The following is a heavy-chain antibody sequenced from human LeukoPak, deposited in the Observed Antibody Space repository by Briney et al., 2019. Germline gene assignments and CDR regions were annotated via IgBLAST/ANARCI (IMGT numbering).Heavy chain of an antibody. CDR1: GDSVSSNSAA. V-gene: IGHV6-1*01. CDR2: TYYRSKWYN. Sequence: KPSQALSLTCAISGDSVSSNSAAWNWIRQSPSRGLEWLGRTYYRSKWYNDYAVSVKSQITINPDTSKNQFSLQLNSVTPEDTAVYYCARDRYCSSTSCYNYFDYWGQGTLVTVSS. D-gene: IGHD2-2*02. J-gene: IGHJ4*02. CDR3: ARDRYCSSTSCYNYFDY.